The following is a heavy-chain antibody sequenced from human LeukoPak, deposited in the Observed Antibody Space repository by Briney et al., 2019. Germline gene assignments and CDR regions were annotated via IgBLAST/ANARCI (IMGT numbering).Heavy chain of an antibody. CDR3: ARVPLYYDSSALDY. Sequence: SETLSLTCAVDGGSFSGYYWGWIRQPPGKGLEWIGEINHSGSTNYNPSLKSRVTISVDTSKNQFSLKLSSVTAADTAVYYCARVPLYYDSSALDYWGQGTLVTVSS. V-gene: IGHV4-34*01. CDR1: GGSFSGYY. CDR2: INHSGST. D-gene: IGHD3-22*01. J-gene: IGHJ4*02.